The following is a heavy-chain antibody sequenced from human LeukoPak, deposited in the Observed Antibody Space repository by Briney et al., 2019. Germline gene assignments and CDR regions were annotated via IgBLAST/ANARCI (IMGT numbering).Heavy chain of an antibody. D-gene: IGHD4-17*01. V-gene: IGHV1-24*01. Sequence: EASVKVSCRVSGYTLTELSMHWVRQAPGKGLVWMGGFDPEDGETIYAQKFQGRVTMTEDTSTDTAYMELSSLRSEDTAVYYCATGGTVTTVAYYYYGMDVWGQGTTVTVSS. CDR1: GYTLTELS. CDR3: ATGGTVTTVAYYYYGMDV. J-gene: IGHJ6*02. CDR2: FDPEDGET.